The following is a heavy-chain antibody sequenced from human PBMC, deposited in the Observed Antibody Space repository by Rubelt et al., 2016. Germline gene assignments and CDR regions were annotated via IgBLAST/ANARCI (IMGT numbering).Heavy chain of an antibody. Sequence: QVQLQESGPGLVKPSETLSLTCTVSGGSISSYYWSWIRQPPGKGLEWIGYIYYSGSTNYNPSLKSRVTISVDTSKNQFSLKLSSVTAADTAVYYCARQGKLGTASYWGQGTLVTVSS. J-gene: IGHJ4*02. V-gene: IGHV4-59*08. CDR3: ARQGKLGTASY. D-gene: IGHD6-6*01. CDR1: GGSISSYY. CDR2: IYYSGST.